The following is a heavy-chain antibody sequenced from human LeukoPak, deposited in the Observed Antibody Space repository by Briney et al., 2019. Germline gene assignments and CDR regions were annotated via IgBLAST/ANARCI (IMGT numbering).Heavy chain of an antibody. V-gene: IGHV4-39*07. Sequence: SETLSLTCTVSGGSISSSSYYWGWIRQPPGKGLEWIGSIYYSGSTYYNPSLKSRVTISVDTSKNQFSLKLSSVTAADTAVYYCARDPRGQQLVAFDYWGQGTLVTVSS. D-gene: IGHD6-13*01. J-gene: IGHJ4*02. CDR2: IYYSGST. CDR1: GGSISSSSYY. CDR3: ARDPRGQQLVAFDY.